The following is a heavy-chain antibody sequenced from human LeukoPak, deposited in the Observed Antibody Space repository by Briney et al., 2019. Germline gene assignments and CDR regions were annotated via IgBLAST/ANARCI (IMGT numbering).Heavy chain of an antibody. D-gene: IGHD3-10*01. CDR1: GFTISAYA. V-gene: IGHV3-23*01. Sequence: GDPLRLSCEASGFTISAYAMTWVRRAPGKGLEWVSSLGSDNKPHYSESVKGRFVISRDNSKSKLFLQLNSLRAEDTALYYCARDLHYYAAMDVWGQGTTVTVSS. J-gene: IGHJ6*02. CDR2: LGSDNKP. CDR3: ARDLHYYAAMDV.